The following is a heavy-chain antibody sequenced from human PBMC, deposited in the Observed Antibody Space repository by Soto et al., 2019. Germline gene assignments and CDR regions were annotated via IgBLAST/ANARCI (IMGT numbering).Heavy chain of an antibody. V-gene: IGHV1-46*01. D-gene: IGHD3-16*01. CDR3: ARGQGVRPGGGGTEPLDI. CDR2: INPNGGST. Sequence: QVQLVQSGAEVEKPGASVKISCKASGYSFTSQYVHWVRQAPGQGLEWMGIINPNGGSTTYAQKCRGRGHMTGATPTRPVSMGGSGLTAGDTAVYYWARGQGVRPGGGGTEPLDIWGQGTMVTVAS. J-gene: IGHJ3*02. CDR1: GYSFTSQY.